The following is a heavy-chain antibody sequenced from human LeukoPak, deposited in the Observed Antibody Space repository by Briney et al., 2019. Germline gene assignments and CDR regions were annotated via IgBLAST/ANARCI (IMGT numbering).Heavy chain of an antibody. V-gene: IGHV1-8*01. CDR3: ARGRGGTVDRGYLDY. CDR1: GYTFTNYD. CDR2: MNSSSGNT. Sequence: GASVKVSCKASGYTFTNYDIMWVRQATGQGPEWMGWMNSSSGNTGYAQKFQGRVTMTRDTSINTAYMELHSLTSEDTAVYYCARGRGGTVDRGYLDYWGQGTLVTVTS. J-gene: IGHJ4*02. D-gene: IGHD3-10*01.